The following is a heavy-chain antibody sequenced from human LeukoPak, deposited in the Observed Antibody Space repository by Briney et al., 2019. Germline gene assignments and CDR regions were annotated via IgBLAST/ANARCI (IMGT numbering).Heavy chain of an antibody. D-gene: IGHD3-16*02. V-gene: IGHV1-18*01. CDR3: ARDYDDYVWGSYRLPIDY. CDR1: GYTFTSYG. Sequence: GASVKVSCKASGYTFTSYGISWVRQAPGQGLEWTGWISAYNGNTNYAQKLQGRVTMTTDTSTSTAYMELRSLRSDDTAVYYCARDYDDYVWGSYRLPIDYWGQGTLVTVSS. CDR2: ISAYNGNT. J-gene: IGHJ4*02.